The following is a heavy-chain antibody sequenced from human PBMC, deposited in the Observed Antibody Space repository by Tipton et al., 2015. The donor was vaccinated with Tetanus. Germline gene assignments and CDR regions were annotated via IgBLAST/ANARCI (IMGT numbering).Heavy chain of an antibody. CDR1: GFKFGDFY. CDR2: VSSSGTIK. CDR3: RAGSWL. Sequence: SLRLSCAASGFKFGDFYMSWIRQAPGKGLEWLAHVSSSGTIKHYADSVKDRFAVSRDNAKNSLFLQMTSLRAEDTATYYRRAGSWLGGPGTLVTVSS. J-gene: IGHJ4*02. V-gene: IGHV3-11*01. D-gene: IGHD5-18*01.